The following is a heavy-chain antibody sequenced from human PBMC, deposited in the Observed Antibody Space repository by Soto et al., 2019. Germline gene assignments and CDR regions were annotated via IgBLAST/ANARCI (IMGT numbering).Heavy chain of an antibody. J-gene: IGHJ6*02. CDR2: IIPIFGTA. D-gene: IGHD2-2*01. CDR3: ASRKGYCSSTSCYYYYYYGMDV. CDR1: GGTFSSYA. V-gene: IGHV1-69*13. Sequence: GASVKVSCKASGGTFSSYAISWVRQAPGQGLEWMGGIIPIFGTANYAQKFQGRVTITADESTSTAYMELSSLRSEDTAVYYCASRKGYCSSTSCYYYYYYGMDVWRQGTTVTVSS.